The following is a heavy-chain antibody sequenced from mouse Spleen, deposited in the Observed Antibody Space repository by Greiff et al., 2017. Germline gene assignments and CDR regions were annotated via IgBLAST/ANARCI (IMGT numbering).Heavy chain of an antibody. CDR3: AKNYYYGTLYAMDY. D-gene: IGHD1-1*01. Sequence: QVQLKESGPGLVQPSQSLSITCTVSGFSFTSYGVHWVRQSPGKGLEWLGVIWRGGSTDYNAAFMSRLSITKDNSKSQVFIKMNRLQADDTAIYYCAKNYYYGTLYAMDYWGQGTSVTVSA. CDR1: GFSFTSYG. CDR2: IWRGGST. J-gene: IGHJ4*01. V-gene: IGHV2-5*01.